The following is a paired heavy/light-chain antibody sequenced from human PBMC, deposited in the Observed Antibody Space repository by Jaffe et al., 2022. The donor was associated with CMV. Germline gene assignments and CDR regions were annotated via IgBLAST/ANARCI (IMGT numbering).Heavy chain of an antibody. CDR1: GFPFSNYA. D-gene: IGHD3-3*02. CDR3: ANHGTGRYMFGN. V-gene: IGHV3-23*04. CDR2: INDSGFST. J-gene: IGHJ4*02. Sequence: EVQLVQSGGNLVQPGGSLRLSCAVSGFPFSNYAMSWVRQAPGKGLEWVSTINDSGFSTYYADSVKGRFTISRDNSKNTLYLQLNSLRAEDTAVYYCANHGTGRYMFGNWGQGTLVTVSS.
Light chain of an antibody. J-gene: IGKJ1*01. CDR1: QDVSID. CDR2: AAS. Sequence: DIQMTQSPSVMSASVGDRVTITCRASQDVSIDLAWFQQKPGKVPKRLIYAASGLQSGVPSRFSGSGSGTEFTLTINSLQPEDFATYYCLQHNSYPWTFGQGTKVEIK. V-gene: IGKV1-17*03. CDR3: LQHNSYPWT.